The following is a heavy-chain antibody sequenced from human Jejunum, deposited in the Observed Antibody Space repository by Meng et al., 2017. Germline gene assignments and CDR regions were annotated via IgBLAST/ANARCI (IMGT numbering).Heavy chain of an antibody. CDR1: GFTFSSPW. V-gene: IGHV3-74*01. CDR2: IHSDRSPK. Sequence: VQWVESGGGLVQPAGSLSLSCAASGFTFSSPWMHWVRQVPVEAMLWVSRIHSDRSPKSYANFVKGRFSISRDNGKTTLSLPMNSLKAEATGVYYCARYTPHSWGQGTLVTVFS. J-gene: IGHJ5*02. CDR3: ARYTPHS.